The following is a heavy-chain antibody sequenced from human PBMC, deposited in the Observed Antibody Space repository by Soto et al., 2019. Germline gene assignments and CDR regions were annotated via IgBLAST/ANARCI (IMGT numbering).Heavy chain of an antibody. CDR2: IYYSGST. CDR1: GGSISSYY. CDR3: AREGVSDYYDSSGYYYAFDI. Sequence: SATLSLTCTVSGGSISSYYWSWIRQPPGKGLEWIGYIYYSGSTNYNPSLKSRVTISVDTSKNQFSLKLSSVTAADTAVYYCAREGVSDYYDSSGYYYAFDIWGQGTMVTVSS. J-gene: IGHJ3*02. V-gene: IGHV4-59*01. D-gene: IGHD3-22*01.